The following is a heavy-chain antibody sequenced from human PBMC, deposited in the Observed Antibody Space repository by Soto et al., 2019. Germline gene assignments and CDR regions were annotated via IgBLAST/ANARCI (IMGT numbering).Heavy chain of an antibody. CDR1: GGSISSGGYS. V-gene: IGHV4-30-2*01. Sequence: SEPLSLTCAVSGGSISSGGYSWSWIRQPPGKGLEWIGYIYHSGSTYYNPSLKSRVTISVDRSKNQFSLKLSSVTAADTAVYYCARGDCSGGSCYFDYWGQGTLVTVSS. CDR2: IYHSGST. CDR3: ARGDCSGGSCYFDY. J-gene: IGHJ4*02. D-gene: IGHD2-15*01.